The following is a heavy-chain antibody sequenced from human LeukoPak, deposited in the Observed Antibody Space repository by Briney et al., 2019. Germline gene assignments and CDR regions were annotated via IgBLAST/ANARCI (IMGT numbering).Heavy chain of an antibody. Sequence: TSETLSLTCTVSGGSISSYYWNWIRQSPTKGLEWIGYISYSGSTNYNPSLKSRVTISVDTSKNQFSLKLSSVTAADTAVYYCARDLGFWSGYSYYFDYWGQGTLVTVSS. CDR3: ARDLGFWSGYSYYFDY. D-gene: IGHD3-3*01. CDR2: ISYSGST. V-gene: IGHV4-59*01. CDR1: GGSISSYY. J-gene: IGHJ4*02.